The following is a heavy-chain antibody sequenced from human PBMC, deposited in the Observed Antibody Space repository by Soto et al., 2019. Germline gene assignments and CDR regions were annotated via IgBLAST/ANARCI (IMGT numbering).Heavy chain of an antibody. Sequence: GGSLRLSCAASGVTLSSNYMSWVRQDPGKGLEWVSVFYSGGSTYYADSVKGRFTISRDNSKNTLYLQMNSLRAEDMAVYYCARVSTTAKTFEFWGQGTLVTVSS. CDR2: FYSGGST. CDR1: GVTLSSNY. V-gene: IGHV3-53*01. D-gene: IGHD4-17*01. CDR3: ARVSTTAKTFEF. J-gene: IGHJ4*02.